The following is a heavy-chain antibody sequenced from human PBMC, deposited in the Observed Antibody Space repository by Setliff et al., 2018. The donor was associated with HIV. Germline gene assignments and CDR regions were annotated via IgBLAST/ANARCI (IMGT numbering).Heavy chain of an antibody. CDR2: IGYNGDT. CDR3: ATCRHRPSNWFDP. V-gene: IGHV4-59*01. J-gene: IGHJ5*02. CDR1: GGSINSYY. Sequence: SETLSLTCTVSGGSINSYYWNWIRQSPGKGLEWIGYIGYNGDTSYNPSLNSRVTLSVDRSKNQFSLRLSSVTAADTAVYYCATCRHRPSNWFDPWGQGTVVTVSS.